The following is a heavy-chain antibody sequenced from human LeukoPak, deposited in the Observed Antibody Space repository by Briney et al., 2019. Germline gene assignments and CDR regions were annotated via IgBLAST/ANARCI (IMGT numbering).Heavy chain of an antibody. D-gene: IGHD5-18*01. J-gene: IGHJ4*02. CDR2: INHSGST. Sequence: SETLSLTCAVYGGSFSGYYWSWIRQPPGKGLEWIGEINHSGSTNYNPSLKNRVTISVDTSKNQFSLKLSSVTAADTAVYYCARGVIQLWLRSHLDYWGQGTLVTVSS. CDR3: ARGVIQLWLRSHLDY. V-gene: IGHV4-34*01. CDR1: GGSFSGYY.